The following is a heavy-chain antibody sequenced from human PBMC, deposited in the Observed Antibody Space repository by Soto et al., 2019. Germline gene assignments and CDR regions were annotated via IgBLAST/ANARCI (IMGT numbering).Heavy chain of an antibody. D-gene: IGHD1-1*01. CDR1: GYTFTSYY. CDR2: INPSGGST. Sequence: ASVKVSCKASGYTFTSYYMHWVRQAPGQGLEWMGIINPSGGSTSYAQKFQGRVTMTRDTSTSTVYMELSSLRSEDTAVCYCAREWNPQGYYYGMDVWGQGTTVTVYS. CDR3: AREWNPQGYYYGMDV. J-gene: IGHJ6*02. V-gene: IGHV1-46*01.